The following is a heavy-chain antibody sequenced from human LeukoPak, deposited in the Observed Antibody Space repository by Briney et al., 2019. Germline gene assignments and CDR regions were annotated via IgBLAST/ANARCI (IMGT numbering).Heavy chain of an antibody. CDR3: AGRGYSGYDHYFDY. D-gene: IGHD5-12*01. CDR2: IYHSGST. Sequence: SETLSLTCTVSGYSISSGYYWGWIRQPPGKGLEWIGSIYHSGSTYYNPSLKSRVTISVDTSKNQFSLKLSSVTAADTAVYYCAGRGYSGYDHYFDYWGQGTLVTVPS. J-gene: IGHJ4*02. CDR1: GYSISSGYY. V-gene: IGHV4-38-2*02.